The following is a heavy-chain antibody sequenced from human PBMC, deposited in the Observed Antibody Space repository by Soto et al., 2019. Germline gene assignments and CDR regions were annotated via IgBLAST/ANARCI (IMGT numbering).Heavy chain of an antibody. J-gene: IGHJ3*02. CDR1: GFTFSSYD. CDR3: ARGYGGNHDAFDI. CDR2: IGTAGDP. Sequence: SVKVSCAASGFTFSSYDMHWVRQATGKGLEWVSAIGTAGDPYYPGSVKGRFTISRENAKNSLYLQMNSLRAGDTAVYYCARGYGGNHDAFDIWGQGAMVTVSS. D-gene: IGHD4-17*01. V-gene: IGHV3-13*05.